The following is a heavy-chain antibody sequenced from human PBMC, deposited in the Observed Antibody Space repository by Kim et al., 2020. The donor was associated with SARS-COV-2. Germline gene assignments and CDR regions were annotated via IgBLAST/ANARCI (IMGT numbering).Heavy chain of an antibody. CDR1: GGSFSGYY. CDR2: INHSGST. J-gene: IGHJ5*02. V-gene: IGHV4-34*01. D-gene: IGHD2-8*01. CDR3: ARAPGYCTNGVCFWLALSTNWFDP. Sequence: SETLSLTCAVYGGSFSGYYWSWIRQPPGKGLEWIGEINHSGSTNYNPSLKSRVTISVDTSKNQFSLKLSSVTAADTAVYYCARAPGYCTNGVCFWLALSTNWFDPWGQGTLVTVSS.